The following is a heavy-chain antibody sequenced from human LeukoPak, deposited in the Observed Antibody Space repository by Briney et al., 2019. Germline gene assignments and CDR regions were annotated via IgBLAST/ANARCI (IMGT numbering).Heavy chain of an antibody. J-gene: IGHJ4*02. CDR1: GGSISSGYYY. D-gene: IGHD2-21*02. Sequence: SETLSLTCSVSGGSISSGYYYWTWIRQPAGKGLEYIGHIYASGSTNYNPSLKSRVTISIDTSKNQFSLKLSSVTAADTSVYYCARGGYCGGDCYFYYWGQGTLVTVSS. CDR2: IYASGST. CDR3: ARGGYCGGDCYFYY. V-gene: IGHV4-61*09.